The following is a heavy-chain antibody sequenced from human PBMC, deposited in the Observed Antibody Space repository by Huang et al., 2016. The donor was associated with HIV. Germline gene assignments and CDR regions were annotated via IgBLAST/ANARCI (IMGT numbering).Heavy chain of an antibody. CDR1: GYDFTSYG. J-gene: IGHJ3*02. Sequence: QVQLVQSGGEVKKPGASVKVSCKASGYDFTSYGVSWVRQAHGQGLEWVGWRGAHNGYTKYAQRVKGRVTLTTDTSTNTAYMEMRSLRSDDTAIYYCARDPWYTNVWKRNAASVIWGQGTMVIVSS. CDR3: ARDPWYTNVWKRNAASVI. D-gene: IGHD2-2*02. V-gene: IGHV1-18*01. CDR2: RGAHNGYT.